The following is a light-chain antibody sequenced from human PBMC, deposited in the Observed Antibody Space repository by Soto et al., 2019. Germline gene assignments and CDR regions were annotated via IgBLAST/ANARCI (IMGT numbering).Light chain of an antibody. J-gene: IGLJ1*01. V-gene: IGLV2-14*01. CDR3: VSFTTRKSYV. CDR2: DIT. CDR1: SSDVGAYIF. Sequence: QSALTQPASVSGSPGQSITISCTGTSSDVGAYIFVSWYQQYPGKAPKLMIYDITNRPSGVSNRFSGSKAGNTASLTISGLQAEEEADYYCVSFTTRKSYVFGTGTK.